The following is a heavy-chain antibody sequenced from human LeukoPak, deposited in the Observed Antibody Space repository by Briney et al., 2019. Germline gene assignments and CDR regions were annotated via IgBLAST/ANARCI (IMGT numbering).Heavy chain of an antibody. J-gene: IGHJ4*02. CDR3: AIGGRRSGYTESDY. V-gene: IGHV1-18*01. CDR1: GYTFNNYG. CDR2: ISGYDGDT. Sequence: ASVKVSCKTSGYTFNNYGITWVRQAPGQGLEWMGWISGYDGDTTFAQKFQGRVAMSTDTSTTTAYMEVRSLRSDDSAVYFCAIGGRRSGYTESDYWGQGTLVTVSS. D-gene: IGHD2-2*02.